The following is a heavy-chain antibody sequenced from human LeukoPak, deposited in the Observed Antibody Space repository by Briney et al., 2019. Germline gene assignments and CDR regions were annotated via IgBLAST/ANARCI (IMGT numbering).Heavy chain of an antibody. CDR2: ISGSGGST. Sequence: PGGSLRLSCRVSGITLSNYGMSWVRQAPGKGLESVAGISGSGGSTNYADSVKGRFTISRDNPKNTLYLQMTSLRAEDTAVYFCAKRGVVIRVILVGFHKEAYYFDSWGQRALVTVSS. V-gene: IGHV3-23*01. D-gene: IGHD3-22*01. CDR3: AKRGVVIRVILVGFHKEAYYFDS. J-gene: IGHJ4*02. CDR1: GITLSNYG.